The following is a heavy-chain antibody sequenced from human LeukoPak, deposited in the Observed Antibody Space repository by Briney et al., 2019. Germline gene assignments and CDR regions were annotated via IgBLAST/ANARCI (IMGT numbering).Heavy chain of an antibody. J-gene: IGHJ4*02. CDR2: IYPGGSDT. CDR3: ARLIGYTHYY. CDR1: GYRFTSHW. D-gene: IGHD5-18*01. Sequence: GESLKISCEGSGYRFTSHWIAWVRQMPGKGLEWMGIIYPGGSDTRYSPSFQGQVTISADKSISTAYLQWSSLKASDTAMYYCARLIGYTHYYWGQGTLVTVSS. V-gene: IGHV5-51*01.